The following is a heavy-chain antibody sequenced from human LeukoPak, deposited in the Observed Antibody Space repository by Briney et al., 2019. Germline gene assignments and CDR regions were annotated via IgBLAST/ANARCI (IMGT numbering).Heavy chain of an antibody. J-gene: IGHJ6*02. CDR3: ARGGPIAAAGTDYYYGMDV. Sequence: ASVKVSCKASGYTFTSYGLSWVRQAPGQGLEWMGWISPYNGNTNYVQKLQGRVTMTTDTSTTTAYLELRSLRSDDTAVYYCARGGPIAAAGTDYYYGMDVWGQGTTVTVSS. CDR2: ISPYNGNT. CDR1: GYTFTSYG. V-gene: IGHV1-18*01. D-gene: IGHD6-13*01.